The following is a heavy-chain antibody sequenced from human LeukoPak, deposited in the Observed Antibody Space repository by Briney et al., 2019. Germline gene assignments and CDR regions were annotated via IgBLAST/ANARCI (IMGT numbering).Heavy chain of an antibody. V-gene: IGHV4-34*01. CDR2: INHSGST. D-gene: IGHD6-13*01. CDR3: ARVLEQQLGPYYFDY. CDR1: GGSFSGYY. J-gene: IGHJ4*02. Sequence: SETLSLTCAVYGGSFSGYYWSWIRQPPGKGLEWIGEINHSGSTNYNPSLKSRVTISVDTSKNQFSLKLSSVTAADTAVYYCARVLEQQLGPYYFDYWGQGTLVTVSS.